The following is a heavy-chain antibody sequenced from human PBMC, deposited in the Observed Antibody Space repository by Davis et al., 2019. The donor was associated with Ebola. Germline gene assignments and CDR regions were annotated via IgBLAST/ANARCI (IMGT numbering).Heavy chain of an antibody. V-gene: IGHV4-34*01. CDR2: INHSGST. Sequence: PSETLSLTCAVYGGSFSGYYWSWIRQPPGKGLEWIGEINHSGSTNYNPSLKSRVTISVDTSKNQFSLKLSSVTAADTAVYYCAKQPSGYYFDYWGQGTLVTVSS. CDR3: AKQPSGYYFDY. CDR1: GGSFSGYY. D-gene: IGHD3-10*01. J-gene: IGHJ4*02.